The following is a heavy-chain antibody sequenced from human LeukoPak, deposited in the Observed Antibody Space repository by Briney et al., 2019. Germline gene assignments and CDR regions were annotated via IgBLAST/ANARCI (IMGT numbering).Heavy chain of an antibody. CDR2: INPNSGGT. D-gene: IGHD6-19*01. CDR3: ARRAVAQDAFDI. CDR1: GYTFTGYY. J-gene: IGHJ3*02. Sequence: ASVKVSCKASGYTFTGYYMHWVRQAPGQGLEWMGWINPNSGGTNYARKFQGRVTMTRDTSISTAYMELSRLRSDDTAVYYCARRAVAQDAFDIWGQGTMVTVSS. V-gene: IGHV1-2*02.